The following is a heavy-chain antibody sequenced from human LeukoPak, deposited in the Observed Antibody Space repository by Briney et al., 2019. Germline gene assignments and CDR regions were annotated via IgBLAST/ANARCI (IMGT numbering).Heavy chain of an antibody. CDR2: IYYSGST. Sequence: SSETLSLTCTVSGGSISSYYWSWIRQPPGKGLEWIGYIYYSGSTNYNPSLKSRVTISVDTSKNQFSLKLSSVTAADTAVYYCARDQRGSSTPFDYWGQGTLVTVSS. V-gene: IGHV4-59*12. J-gene: IGHJ4*02. CDR3: ARDQRGSSTPFDY. CDR1: GGSISSYY. D-gene: IGHD2-2*01.